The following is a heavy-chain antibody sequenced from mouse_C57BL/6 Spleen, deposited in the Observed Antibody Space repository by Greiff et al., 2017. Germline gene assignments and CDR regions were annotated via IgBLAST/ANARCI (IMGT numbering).Heavy chain of an antibody. CDR2: IDPETGGT. V-gene: IGHV1-15*01. J-gene: IGHJ3*01. Sequence: QVQLKESGAELVRPGASVTLSCKASGYTFTDYEMHWVKQTPVHGLEWIGAIDPETGGTAYNQKFKGKAILTADKSSRTAYMELRSLTSEDSAVYYCTRGEDFADGGQGTLVTVSA. CDR3: TRGEDFAD. CDR1: GYTFTDYE.